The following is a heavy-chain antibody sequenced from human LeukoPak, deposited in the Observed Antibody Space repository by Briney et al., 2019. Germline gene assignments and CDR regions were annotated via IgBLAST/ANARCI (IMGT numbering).Heavy chain of an antibody. CDR3: ATQANYYDSSGYYTGGLDY. J-gene: IGHJ4*02. Sequence: ASVKVSCKASGGTFSSYAISWVRQAPGQGLEWMGGIIPILGIANYAQKFQGRVTITADKSTSTAYMELSSLRSEDTAVYYCATQANYYDSSGYYTGGLDYWGQGTLVTVSS. D-gene: IGHD3-22*01. CDR1: GGTFSSYA. V-gene: IGHV1-69*10. CDR2: IIPILGIA.